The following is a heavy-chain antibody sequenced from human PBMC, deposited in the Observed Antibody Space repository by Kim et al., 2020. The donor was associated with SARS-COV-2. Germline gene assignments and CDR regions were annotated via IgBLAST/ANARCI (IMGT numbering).Heavy chain of an antibody. CDR1: GFTFSSYA. Sequence: GGSLRLSCAASGFTFSSYAMHWVRQAPGKGLEWVAVISYDGSNKYYADSVKGRFTISRDNSKNTLYLQMNSLRAEDTAVYYCARVRGGSYFDAFDIWGQGTMVTGSS. CDR3: ARVRGGSYFDAFDI. V-gene: IGHV3-30-3*01. J-gene: IGHJ3*02. D-gene: IGHD1-26*01. CDR2: ISYDGSNK.